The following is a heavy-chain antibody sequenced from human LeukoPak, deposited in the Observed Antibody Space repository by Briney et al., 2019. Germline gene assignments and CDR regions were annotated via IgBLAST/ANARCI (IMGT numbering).Heavy chain of an antibody. V-gene: IGHV3-30*02. Sequence: PGGSLRLSCAASGFTFSSYGMHWVRQAPGKGLEWVAFIRYDGSNKYYADSVKGRFTISRDNSKNTLYLQMNSLRAEDTAVYYCAKDGLAAAATTGYWGQGTLLTVSS. CDR2: IRYDGSNK. CDR1: GFTFSSYG. J-gene: IGHJ4*02. CDR3: AKDGLAAAATTGY. D-gene: IGHD6-13*01.